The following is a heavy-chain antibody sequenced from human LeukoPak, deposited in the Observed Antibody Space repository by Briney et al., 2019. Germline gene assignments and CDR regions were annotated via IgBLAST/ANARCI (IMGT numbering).Heavy chain of an antibody. D-gene: IGHD2-21*01. CDR3: ARIRCGRGQARCYNH. J-gene: IGHJ5*02. CDR2: VSPGGYP. CDR1: GLSVSDYY. Sequence: SETLSLTCAVSGLSVSDYYWSWIRQSPAKGLEWIGAVSPGGYPSYNPSLRSRVIISEDRSEYLLSLNVTSVTPADTALYYCARIRCGRGQARCYNHWAQGSLVTVSS. V-gene: IGHV4-34*01.